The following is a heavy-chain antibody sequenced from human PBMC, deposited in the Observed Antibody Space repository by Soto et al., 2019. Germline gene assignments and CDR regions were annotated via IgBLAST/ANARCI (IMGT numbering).Heavy chain of an antibody. V-gene: IGHV3-30-3*01. Sequence: QVQLVESGGGVVQPGRSLRLSCAASGFTFSSYAMHWVRQAPGKGLEWVAVISYDGSNKYYADSVKGRFTISRDNSKNTLYLQMNSLRAEDTAVYYRERETYSSGWTPTFDYWGQGTLVTVSS. D-gene: IGHD6-19*01. CDR2: ISYDGSNK. CDR3: ERETYSSGWTPTFDY. CDR1: GFTFSSYA. J-gene: IGHJ4*02.